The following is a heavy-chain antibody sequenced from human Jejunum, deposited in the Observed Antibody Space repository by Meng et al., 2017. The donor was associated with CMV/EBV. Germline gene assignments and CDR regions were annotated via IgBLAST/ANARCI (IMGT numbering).Heavy chain of an antibody. V-gene: IGHV4-39*07. Sequence: VSCGSVSSVSFYWGWIRRPPGKGLEWIGSMHYSGGSYYNPSLKSRVTISLDTSNNHFSLNLNSVTAADTAVYYCARDTSGFYWYFDLWGRGTLVTVSS. CDR3: ARDTSGFYWYFDL. J-gene: IGHJ2*01. CDR1: CGSVSSVSFY. D-gene: IGHD5-12*01. CDR2: MHYSGGS.